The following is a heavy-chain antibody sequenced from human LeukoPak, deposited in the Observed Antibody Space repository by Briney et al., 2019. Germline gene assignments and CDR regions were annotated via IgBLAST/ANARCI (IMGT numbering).Heavy chain of an antibody. CDR1: GFSISSGYY. J-gene: IGHJ4*02. Sequence: SETLSLTSAVFGFSISSGYYWGWFRQPPGKGLEWIGSIYHTGSTYYNPSLESRVTISVDTSKKQFSLNLRSVTAADTAVYYCARPGYCSGGTCYFDSWGQGALVTVSS. CDR3: ARPGYCSGGTCYFDS. V-gene: IGHV4-38-2*01. CDR2: IYHTGST. D-gene: IGHD2-15*01.